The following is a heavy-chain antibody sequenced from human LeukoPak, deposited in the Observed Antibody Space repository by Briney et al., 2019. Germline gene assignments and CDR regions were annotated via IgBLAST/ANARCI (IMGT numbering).Heavy chain of an antibody. CDR2: IYYSGST. D-gene: IGHD4-17*01. CDR3: ARVNIRSPAFDY. CDR1: GGSISSGGYY. Sequence: NPSETLSLTCTVSGGSISSGGYYWSWIRQHPGKGLEWIGYIYYSGSTYYNPSLKSRVTISVDTSKTQFSLKLSSVTAADTAVYYCARVNIRSPAFDYWGQGTLVTVSS. J-gene: IGHJ4*02. V-gene: IGHV4-31*03.